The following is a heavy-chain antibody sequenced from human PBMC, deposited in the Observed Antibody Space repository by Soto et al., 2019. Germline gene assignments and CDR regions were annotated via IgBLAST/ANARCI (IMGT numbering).Heavy chain of an antibody. CDR1: GYTFTSYY. CDR2: INPSGGST. J-gene: IGHJ4*02. D-gene: IGHD1-26*01. CDR3: ARAGIVGAIDY. V-gene: IGHV1-46*01. Sequence: GASVKVSCKASGYTFTSYYMHWLRQAPGQGLEWMGIINPSGGSTSYAQKFQGRVTMTRDTSTSTVYMELSSLRSEDTAVYYCARAGIVGAIDYWGQGTLVTVSS.